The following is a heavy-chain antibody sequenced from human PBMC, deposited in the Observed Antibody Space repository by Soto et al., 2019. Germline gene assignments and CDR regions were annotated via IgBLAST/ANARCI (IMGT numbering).Heavy chain of an antibody. CDR2: IDHSGGT. CDR3: ARVDDY. J-gene: IGHJ4*02. V-gene: IGHV4-34*01. CDR1: GGSFSGHF. Sequence: QVQLQQWGTGLLKPSETLSLTCAVYGGSFSGHFWSWIRQPPGKGLEWIGEIDHSGGTNYNPSLESRVTISLDTSKNQFSLKLTSVTAADTAIYYCARVDDYWGQGTPVTVSS.